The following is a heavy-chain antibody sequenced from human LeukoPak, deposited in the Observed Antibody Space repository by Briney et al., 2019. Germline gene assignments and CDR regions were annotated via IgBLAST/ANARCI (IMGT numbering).Heavy chain of an antibody. CDR3: ARDYDSSGYDSRLDS. CDR2: IKQDGSEK. Sequence: AGGSLRLSCAASGFTFSSYWMSWVRQAPGKGLEWVANIKQDGSEKYYVDSVKGRFTISRDNAKNSLFLQMSSLRAEDTAVYYCARDYDSSGYDSRLDSWGQGTLVTVSS. D-gene: IGHD3-22*01. V-gene: IGHV3-7*01. CDR1: GFTFSSYW. J-gene: IGHJ4*02.